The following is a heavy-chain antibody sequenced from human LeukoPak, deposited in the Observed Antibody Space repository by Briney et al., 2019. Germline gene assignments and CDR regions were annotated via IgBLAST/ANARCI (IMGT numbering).Heavy chain of an antibody. Sequence: PSETLSLTCTVSGGSISSYYWSWIRQPPGKGLEWIGYIYYSGSTNYNPSLKSRVTISVDTSKNQFSLKLSSVTAADTAVYYCAGAHGSGSPLGAFDIWGQGTMVTVSS. CDR1: GGSISSYY. CDR3: AGAHGSGSPLGAFDI. D-gene: IGHD3-10*01. CDR2: IYYSGST. J-gene: IGHJ3*02. V-gene: IGHV4-59*01.